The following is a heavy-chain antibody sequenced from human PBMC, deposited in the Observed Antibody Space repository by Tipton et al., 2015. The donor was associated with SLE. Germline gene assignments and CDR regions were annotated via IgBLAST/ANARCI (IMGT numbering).Heavy chain of an antibody. CDR3: ARGDVGSLPSYGMDV. Sequence: SLRLSCVVSGFSFSTSWVGWVRPAPGKGLEWVGFVRSNTHGGTTEYAASVQGRFTISRDDSQKIVSLQMNGLRPEDTALYYCARGDVGSLPSYGMDVWGQGTSVTVSS. V-gene: IGHV3-49*04. J-gene: IGHJ6*02. CDR1: GFSFSTSW. D-gene: IGHD6-13*01. CDR2: VRSNTHGGTT.